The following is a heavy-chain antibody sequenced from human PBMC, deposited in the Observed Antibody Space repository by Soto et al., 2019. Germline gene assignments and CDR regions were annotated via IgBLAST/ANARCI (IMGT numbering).Heavy chain of an antibody. CDR2: IIHIFGTA. CDR3: ARHVPAAGYSYGMDV. V-gene: IGHV1-69*12. CDR1: GGTFSSYA. D-gene: IGHD2-2*01. J-gene: IGHJ6*02. Sequence: QVQLVPSGAEVKKPGSSVKVSCKASGGTFSSYAISWVRQAPGQGLEWMGGIIHIFGTANYAQKFHGRVTITADESTSTAYMELSSLRSEDTAVYYCARHVPAAGYSYGMDVWGQGTTVTVSS.